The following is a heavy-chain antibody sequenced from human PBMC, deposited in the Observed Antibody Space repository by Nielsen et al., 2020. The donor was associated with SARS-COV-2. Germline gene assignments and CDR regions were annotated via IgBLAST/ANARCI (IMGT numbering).Heavy chain of an antibody. CDR2: IFYRGNT. D-gene: IGHD5-24*01. V-gene: IGHV4-61*01. CDR1: GGSISTGHHY. CDR3: VRIDMATISVDY. Sequence: SETLSLTCIVSGGSISTGHHYWGWIRQPPGKGLEWIGYIFYRGNTNYNPSLKSRVTISVDTSKNQFSLKVNSVTAADTAVYYCVRIDMATISVDYWGRGTLVTVSS. J-gene: IGHJ4*02.